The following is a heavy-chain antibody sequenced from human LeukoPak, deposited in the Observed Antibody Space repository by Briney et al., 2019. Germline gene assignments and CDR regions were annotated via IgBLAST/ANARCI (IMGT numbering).Heavy chain of an antibody. J-gene: IGHJ4*02. CDR3: ARVGLDRRGYSGYEPFDY. D-gene: IGHD5-12*01. CDR2: INSRSNTI. V-gene: IGHV3-48*01. Sequence: GGSLRLSCAASGFTFSSFGMNWVRQAPGKGLEWISYINSRSNTIYYADSVKGRFTISRDNAKNSLYVQLNSLRADDTAVYYCARVGLDRRGYSGYEPFDYWGQGTLVTVSS. CDR1: GFTFSSFG.